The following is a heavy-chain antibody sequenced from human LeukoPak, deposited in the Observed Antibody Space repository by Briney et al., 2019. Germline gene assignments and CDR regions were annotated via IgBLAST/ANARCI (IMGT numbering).Heavy chain of an antibody. D-gene: IGHD3-10*01. Sequence: GGSLRLSCGASGLTVSSYGMSWVRQAPGKGLEWVSTIIGSAVNTYYPDSVKGRFTISRDDSKNTVYLQMNSLRAEDTAVYSCAKYTSGTSYRGLDQWGQGTLVTVSS. CDR3: AKYTSGTSYRGLDQ. CDR2: IIGSAVNT. CDR1: GLTVSSYG. J-gene: IGHJ4*02. V-gene: IGHV3-23*01.